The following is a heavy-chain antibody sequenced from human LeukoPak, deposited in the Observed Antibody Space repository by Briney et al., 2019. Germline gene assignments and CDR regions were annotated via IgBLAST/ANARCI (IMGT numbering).Heavy chain of an antibody. CDR3: VRASYSYDINGWVPFDY. D-gene: IGHD3-22*01. J-gene: IGHJ4*02. V-gene: IGHV4-38-2*02. CDR1: GYSISSGYY. CDR2: IYHSGST. Sequence: SETLSLTCTVSGYSISSGYYWGWIRQPPGKGLEWIGSIYHSGSTYYNPSLKSRVTISVDTSKNQFSLRLSSVTAADTAVYYCVRASYSYDINGWVPFDYWGQGTLVTVSS.